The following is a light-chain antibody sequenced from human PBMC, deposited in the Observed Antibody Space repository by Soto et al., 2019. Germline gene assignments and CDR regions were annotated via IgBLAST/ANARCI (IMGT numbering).Light chain of an antibody. CDR3: QHYGSSRWT. J-gene: IGKJ1*01. CDR1: TSVSSY. CDR2: DAS. V-gene: IGKV3-11*01. Sequence: EFLLTQSPSSRPMSQGERATLSCSASTSVSSYLAWYQQKPGQAPRLLIYDASNRATGIPARFSGSGSGTDFTLTISRLQPEDFAVYYCQHYGSSRWTFGQGTKVDIK.